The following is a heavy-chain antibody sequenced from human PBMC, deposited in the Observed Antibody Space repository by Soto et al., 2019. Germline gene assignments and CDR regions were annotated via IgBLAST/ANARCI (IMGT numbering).Heavy chain of an antibody. CDR3: ARQVAYDYYFYGMDV. CDR1: GYTFNTTW. Sequence: GESLKISCKGSGYTFNTTWLGWVRQRPRKGLEWRGIIYPGESTTKYSPSFQGQATISADKSISTAYLLGSSLKASDTAMYYWARQVAYDYYFYGMDVWGQGTTVTVSS. D-gene: IGHD5-12*01. J-gene: IGHJ6*02. CDR2: IYPGESTT. V-gene: IGHV5-51*01.